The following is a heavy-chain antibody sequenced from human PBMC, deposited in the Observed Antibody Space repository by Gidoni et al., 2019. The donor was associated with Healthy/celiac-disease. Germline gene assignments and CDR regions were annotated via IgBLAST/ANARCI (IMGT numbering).Heavy chain of an antibody. D-gene: IGHD4-17*01. J-gene: IGHJ3*02. CDR1: GFTFSSYG. CDR2: IWYDGSNK. Sequence: QVQLVESGGGVVQPGRSLRLSCAASGFTFSSYGMHWVRQAPGKGLEWLAVIWYDGSNKYYADSVKGRFTISRDNSKNTLYLQMNSLRAEDTAVYYCARDHDYEVGGSDAFDIWGQGTMVTVSS. CDR3: ARDHDYEVGGSDAFDI. V-gene: IGHV3-33*01.